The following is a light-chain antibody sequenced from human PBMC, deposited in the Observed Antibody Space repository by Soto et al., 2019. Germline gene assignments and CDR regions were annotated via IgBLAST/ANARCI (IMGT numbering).Light chain of an antibody. V-gene: IGLV2-14*01. CDR1: SSDVGGYNY. J-gene: IGLJ2*01. CDR2: EVS. CDR3: SSYTSSSTSGV. Sequence: SALAQPASVSGSPGQSITISCTGTSSDVGGYNYVSWYQQHPGKAPKLMIYEVSNRPSGVSNRFSGSKSGNTASLTISGLQAEDEADYYCSSYTSSSTSGVFGGGTKVTVL.